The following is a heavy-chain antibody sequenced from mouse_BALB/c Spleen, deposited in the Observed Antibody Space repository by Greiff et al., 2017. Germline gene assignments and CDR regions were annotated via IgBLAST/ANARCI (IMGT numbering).Heavy chain of an antibody. J-gene: IGHJ4*01. D-gene: IGHD1-2*01. V-gene: IGHV1-77*01. CDR1: GYTFTDYV. Sequence: VQGVESGPELVKPGASVKMSCKASGYTFTDYVISWVKQRTGQGLEWIGEIYPGSGSTYYNEKFKGKATLTADKSSNTAYMQLSSLTSEDSAVYFCARESLRLRGMDYWGQGTSVTVSS. CDR3: ARESLRLRGMDY. CDR2: IYPGSGST.